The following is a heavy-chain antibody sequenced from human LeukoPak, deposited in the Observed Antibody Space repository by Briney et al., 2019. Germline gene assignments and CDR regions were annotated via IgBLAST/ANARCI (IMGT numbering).Heavy chain of an antibody. CDR2: ISAYNGNT. D-gene: IGHD3-16*02. Sequence: ASVKVSCKTSGYSFTNYYIHWVRQAPGQGLEWMGWISAYNGNTNYAQKLQGRVTMTTDTSTSTAYMELRSLRSDDTAVYYCARDLVTFGGVIVSHIWGQGTMVTVSS. CDR3: ARDLVTFGGVIVSHI. CDR1: GYSFTNYY. V-gene: IGHV1-18*04. J-gene: IGHJ3*02.